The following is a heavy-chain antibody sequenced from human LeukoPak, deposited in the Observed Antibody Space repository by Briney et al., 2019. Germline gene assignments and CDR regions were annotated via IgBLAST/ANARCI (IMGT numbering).Heavy chain of an antibody. Sequence: SGTLSLTCDVSGGSINSSNWWSWVRQSPGKGLEWIGQIFHSGSANYSPSFKSRVTISVDKSKNQFSLSLTSVTAADTAVYYCARDRNSNLRLGFWGPGTLVTVSS. CDR1: GGSINSSNW. J-gene: IGHJ4*02. V-gene: IGHV4-4*02. D-gene: IGHD3-22*01. CDR3: ARDRNSNLRLGF. CDR2: IFHSGSA.